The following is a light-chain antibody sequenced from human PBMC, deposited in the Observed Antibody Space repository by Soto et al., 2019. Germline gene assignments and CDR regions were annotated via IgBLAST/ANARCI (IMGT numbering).Light chain of an antibody. CDR2: EVT. V-gene: IGLV2-8*01. Sequence: QSALTQPPSASGSPGQSVTISCTGTSSDVGAYNYVSWYQQHAGKAPKLVIYEVTKRPSGVPDRFSGSKSANTASLTVSGLQAEDEAYYYCSSVASRNTWVFGGGTKVTVL. J-gene: IGLJ3*02. CDR3: SSVASRNTWV. CDR1: SSDVGAYNY.